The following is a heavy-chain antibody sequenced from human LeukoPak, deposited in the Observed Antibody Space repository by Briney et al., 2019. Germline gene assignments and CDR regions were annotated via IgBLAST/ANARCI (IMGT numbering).Heavy chain of an antibody. CDR1: GFTFSSYA. CDR2: ISYDGSNK. Sequence: GGSLRLSCAASGFTFSSYAMHWVRQAPGKGLEWVAVISYDGSNKYYADSVKGRFTISRDNSKNTLYLQMNSLRAEDTAVYYCARDEDYYGSGSHFLDYWSQGTLVIVSS. D-gene: IGHD3-10*01. J-gene: IGHJ4*02. V-gene: IGHV3-30-3*01. CDR3: ARDEDYYGSGSHFLDY.